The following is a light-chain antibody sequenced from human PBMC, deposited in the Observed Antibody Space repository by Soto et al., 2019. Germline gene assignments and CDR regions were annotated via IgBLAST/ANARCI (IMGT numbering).Light chain of an antibody. CDR2: DVS. J-gene: IGLJ2*01. Sequence: QSALTQPASVSGSPGQSITISCTGTSSDVGGYNYVSWYQQHPGKAPKLMIYDVSNRPSGVSNRFSGSKSGNTASLTISGLQAEDDAHYYCSSYTSSSVVFGGGTKLTVL. CDR3: SSYTSSSVV. CDR1: SSDVGGYNY. V-gene: IGLV2-14*01.